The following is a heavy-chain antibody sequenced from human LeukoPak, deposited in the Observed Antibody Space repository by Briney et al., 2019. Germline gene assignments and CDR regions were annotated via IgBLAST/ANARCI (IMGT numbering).Heavy chain of an antibody. V-gene: IGHV4-59*01. CDR1: GGSISSYY. CDR2: IYYSGST. J-gene: IGHJ6*03. Sequence: SETLSLTCTVSGGSISSYYWSWIRQPPGKGLEWIGYIYYSGSTNYNPSLKSRVTISVDTSKNQSSLKLSSVTAADTAVYYCARVFRGNYYYYYYMDVWGKGTTVTISS. CDR3: ARVFRGNYYYYYYMDV.